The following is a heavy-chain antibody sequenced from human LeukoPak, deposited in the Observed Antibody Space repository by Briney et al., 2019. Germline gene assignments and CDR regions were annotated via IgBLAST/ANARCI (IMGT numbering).Heavy chain of an antibody. CDR3: ARDNGDYNSRGWYFDL. CDR1: GGSISSYY. Sequence: SEALSLTCTVSGGSISSYYWSWIRQSPGKGLEWIGYIPSSGITNYNPSLKSRVTISVDTSKNHFSLKVTSVTAADTAVYSCARDNGDYNSRGWYFDLWGRGTLVTVSS. J-gene: IGHJ2*01. V-gene: IGHV4-59*01. CDR2: IPSSGIT. D-gene: IGHD4-17*01.